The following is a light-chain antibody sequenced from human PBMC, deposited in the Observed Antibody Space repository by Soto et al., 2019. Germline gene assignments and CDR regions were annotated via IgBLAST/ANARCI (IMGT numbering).Light chain of an antibody. CDR2: SSS. Sequence: QSVLTQPPSASGTPGQRVSISCSGSSSNIGRYTVNWYQQFPGTAPKLLIYSSSQRPSGVPDRFSGSKSGTSASLAISGLQSEDEADYYCVAWDDSLNGLVFGGGTKVTVL. CDR1: SSNIGRYT. V-gene: IGLV1-44*01. CDR3: VAWDDSLNGLV. J-gene: IGLJ2*01.